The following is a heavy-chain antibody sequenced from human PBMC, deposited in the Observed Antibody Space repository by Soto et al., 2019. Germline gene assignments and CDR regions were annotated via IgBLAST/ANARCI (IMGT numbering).Heavy chain of an antibody. CDR1: GYSFTDYH. CDR2: INPKSGGT. Sequence: ASVKVSCKASGYSFTDYHIHWVRQAPGQGLEWLGRINPKSGGTSTAQKFQGWVTMTTDTSISTASMELTRLTSDDTAIYYCARGDSTDCSNGVCSFFSXXDMDVWGQGTTVTVSS. V-gene: IGHV1-2*04. CDR3: ARGDSTDCSNGVCSFFSXXDMDV. J-gene: IGHJ6*02. D-gene: IGHD2-8*01.